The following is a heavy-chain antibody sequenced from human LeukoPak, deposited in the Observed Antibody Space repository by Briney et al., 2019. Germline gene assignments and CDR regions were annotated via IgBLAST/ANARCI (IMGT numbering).Heavy chain of an antibody. CDR2: IYYSGST. CDR1: GGSISSSSYY. Sequence: SETLSPTCTVSGGSISSSSYYWGWIRQPPGKGLGWIGSIYYSGSTYYNPSLKSRVTISVDTSKNQFSLKLSSVTAADTAAYYCARRRVAGSRNIDYWGQGTLVTVSS. CDR3: ARRRVAGSRNIDY. D-gene: IGHD6-19*01. J-gene: IGHJ4*02. V-gene: IGHV4-39*01.